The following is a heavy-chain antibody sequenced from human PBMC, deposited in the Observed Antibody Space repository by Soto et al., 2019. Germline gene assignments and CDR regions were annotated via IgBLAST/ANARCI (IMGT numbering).Heavy chain of an antibody. Sequence: EVQLVESGGGLVQPGGSLRLSCAASGFTFSSYWMHWVRQAPGKGLVWVSRINSDGSSTSYADSVKGRFTISSDNAKNPLYLQMNCLRAEDTAVYYCARGTGGSLLDTWGQGTLVTVSS. J-gene: IGHJ4*02. CDR2: INSDGSST. CDR1: GFTFSSYW. V-gene: IGHV3-74*01. D-gene: IGHD5-12*01. CDR3: ARGTGGSLLDT.